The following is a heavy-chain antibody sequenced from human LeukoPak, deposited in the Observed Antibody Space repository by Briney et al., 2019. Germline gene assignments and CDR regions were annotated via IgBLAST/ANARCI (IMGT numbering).Heavy chain of an antibody. CDR1: GGSISSSSYY. J-gene: IGHJ4*02. D-gene: IGHD2-21*02. Sequence: SETLSLTCTVSGGSISSSSYYWGWIRQPPGKGLEWIGSIYYSGSTYYNPSLKSRVTISVDTSKNQFSLKLSSVTAVDTAVYYCARMGGPYCGGDCYPDYWGQGTLVTVSS. CDR3: ARMGGPYCGGDCYPDY. V-gene: IGHV4-39*07. CDR2: IYYSGST.